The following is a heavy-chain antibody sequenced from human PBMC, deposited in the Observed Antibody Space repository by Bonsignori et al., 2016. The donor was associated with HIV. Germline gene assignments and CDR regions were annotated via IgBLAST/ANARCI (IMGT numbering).Heavy chain of an antibody. CDR2: ISWNGGSI. V-gene: IGHV3-9*01. Sequence: WIRQPPGEGLEWVSGISWNGGSIGYADSVKGRFTISRDNAKNSLYLQMNSLRAEDTALYYCAKGQGVHYYSYMDVWGKGTTVTVSS. D-gene: IGHD3-10*01. J-gene: IGHJ6*03. CDR3: AKGQGVHYYSYMDV.